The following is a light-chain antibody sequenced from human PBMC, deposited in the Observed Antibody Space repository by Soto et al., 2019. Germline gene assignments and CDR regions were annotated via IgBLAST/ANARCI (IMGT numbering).Light chain of an antibody. CDR3: QQYGNVPLT. Sequence: VVTQSQGTLSLSPGEGATLSCRASQSVSNRYFAWYQQKPGQAPRLLIYRVSSRATGIPDRFSGSGSGTDFTLTISRLEPEDFAVYYCQQYGNVPLTFGGGTKVDIK. J-gene: IGKJ4*01. CDR2: RVS. V-gene: IGKV3-20*01. CDR1: QSVSNRY.